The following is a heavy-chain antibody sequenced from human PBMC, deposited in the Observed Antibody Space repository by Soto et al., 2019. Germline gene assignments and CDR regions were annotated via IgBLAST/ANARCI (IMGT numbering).Heavy chain of an antibody. CDR3: AKYFLPTVPYFDY. Sequence: GGSLRLSCAASGFTFSSHWMHWVRQAPGKGLVWVSRIHTDESSRSYADSVKARFTISRDNSKSTLYLQMNGLRAEDTAVYYCAKYFLPTVPYFDYGGQGTLVTVSS. D-gene: IGHD4-17*01. V-gene: IGHV3-74*01. J-gene: IGHJ4*02. CDR2: IHTDESSR. CDR1: GFTFSSHW.